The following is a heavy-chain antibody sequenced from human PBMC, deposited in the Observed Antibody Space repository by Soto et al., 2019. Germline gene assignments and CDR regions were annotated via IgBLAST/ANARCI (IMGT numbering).Heavy chain of an antibody. D-gene: IGHD3-22*01. J-gene: IGHJ4*02. CDR2: LSSSGGNT. CDR1: GFTFGTYA. Sequence: EVHLLESGGDLVQPGGSLRLSCAASGFTFGTYAMAWVRQAPGRGLEWVSALSSSGGNTYYADSVKGRFTISRDNSKNTLYLQINSLRAEDTAVYYCAKKLGYSNSRGYYPGDFDYWGQGTPVTVSS. CDR3: AKKLGYSNSRGYYPGDFDY. V-gene: IGHV3-23*01.